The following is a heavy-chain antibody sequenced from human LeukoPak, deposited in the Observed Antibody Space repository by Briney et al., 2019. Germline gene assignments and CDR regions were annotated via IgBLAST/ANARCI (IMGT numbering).Heavy chain of an antibody. Sequence: PAGSLRLTCAASGFTFSSYSMNWVRQAPGKGLEWVSEISGSGGSTYYADSVKGRFTISRDNSKNMLYLQMNSLRGEDTAVYYCAKGLWGYEFWSGYYDYWGQGTLVTVSS. V-gene: IGHV3-23*01. J-gene: IGHJ4*02. CDR2: ISGSGGST. D-gene: IGHD3-3*01. CDR1: GFTFSSYS. CDR3: AKGLWGYEFWSGYYDY.